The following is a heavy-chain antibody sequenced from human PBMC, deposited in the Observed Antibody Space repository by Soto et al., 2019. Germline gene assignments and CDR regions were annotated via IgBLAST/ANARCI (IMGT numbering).Heavy chain of an antibody. CDR1: GYTFTAFY. J-gene: IGHJ4*02. D-gene: IGHD3-10*01. CDR2: INPNSGGT. Sequence: ASVKVSFRASGYTFTAFYIHWVRQAPGQGPEWMGWINPNSGGTNYVQKFQGWVTMTRDTSISTAYMELSRLRSDDTAVYYCAREKDGTGTYTFDHWGQGSLVTVSS. CDR3: AREKDGTGTYTFDH. V-gene: IGHV1-2*04.